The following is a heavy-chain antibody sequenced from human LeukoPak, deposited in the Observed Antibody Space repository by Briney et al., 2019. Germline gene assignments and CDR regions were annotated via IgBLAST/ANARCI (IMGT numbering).Heavy chain of an antibody. Sequence: ASVKVSCKASGGTFSSYAISWLRQAPGQGLEWMGWISAYNGNTNYAQKLQGRVTMTTDTSTSTAYMELRSLRSDDTAVYYCAGEIVGAMWFDYWGQGTLVTVSS. V-gene: IGHV1-18*01. CDR3: AGEIVGAMWFDY. D-gene: IGHD1-26*01. J-gene: IGHJ4*02. CDR1: GGTFSSYA. CDR2: ISAYNGNT.